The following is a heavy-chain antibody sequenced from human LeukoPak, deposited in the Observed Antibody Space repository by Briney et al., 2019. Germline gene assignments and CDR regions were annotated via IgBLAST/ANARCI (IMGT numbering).Heavy chain of an antibody. V-gene: IGHV3-7*01. CDR2: INQDGSET. Sequence: GGSLRLSCAVSGFTPISYWMTWVRQAPGKGLEWVANINQDGSETYYVDSVKGRFTISRDNAKNSLYLQMNSLRAEDTAVYYCAELGITMIGGVWGKGTTVTISS. D-gene: IGHD3-10*02. CDR3: AELGITMIGGV. J-gene: IGHJ6*04. CDR1: GFTPISYW.